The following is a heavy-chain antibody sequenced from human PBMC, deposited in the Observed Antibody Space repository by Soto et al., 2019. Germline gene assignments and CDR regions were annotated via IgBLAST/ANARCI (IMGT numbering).Heavy chain of an antibody. J-gene: IGHJ5*02. CDR1: GYPLTAKY. Sequence: QVQLVQSGAEVKKPGASVKVSCKASGYPLTAKYLHWVRQAPGQGLEWMGWINPSSGGTKEAQKFRGRVNITRDTSLSAGYIELSRLTSDDTAGYYCAKGGSSWNEWFDPWGPGTLVTVSS. D-gene: IGHD6-13*01. V-gene: IGHV1-2*02. CDR2: INPSSGGT. CDR3: AKGGSSWNEWFDP.